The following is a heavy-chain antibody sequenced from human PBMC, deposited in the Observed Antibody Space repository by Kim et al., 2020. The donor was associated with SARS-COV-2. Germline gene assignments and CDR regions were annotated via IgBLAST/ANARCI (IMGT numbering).Heavy chain of an antibody. CDR2: IYYSGST. CDR3: ARVPEPDSMIVVVMPNWYFDL. J-gene: IGHJ2*01. V-gene: IGHV4-31*03. CDR1: GGSISSGGYY. D-gene: IGHD3-22*01. Sequence: SETLSLTCTVSGGSISSGGYYWSWIRQHPGKGLEWIGYIYYSGSTYYNPSLKSRVTISVDTSKNQFSLKLSSVTAADTAVYYCARVPEPDSMIVVVMPNWYFDLWGRSTLGSVSS.